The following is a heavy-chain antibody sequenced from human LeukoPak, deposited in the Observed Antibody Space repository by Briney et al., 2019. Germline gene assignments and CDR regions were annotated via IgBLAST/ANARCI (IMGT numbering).Heavy chain of an antibody. CDR1: GGSISSYY. Sequence: TSETLSINCTVSGGSISSYYWSWIRQPPGKGLDWIGYIHSTGSTNYNPSLKSRVTISVDTSKNQFSLKLSSVTAADTAVYYCTRGTRSSGFDYWGQGTLVTVSS. J-gene: IGHJ4*02. CDR2: IHSTGST. CDR3: TRGTRSSGFDY. V-gene: IGHV4-59*01. D-gene: IGHD6-13*01.